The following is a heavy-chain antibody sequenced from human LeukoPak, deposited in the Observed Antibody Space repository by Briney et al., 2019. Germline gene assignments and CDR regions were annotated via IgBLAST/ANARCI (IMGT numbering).Heavy chain of an antibody. D-gene: IGHD2-2*01. CDR3: AKEYCSSTSCSSFDY. Sequence: PGGSLRLSCAASGFTFSSYGMHWVRQAPGKGLEWVAFIRYDGSNKYYADSEKGRFTISRDNSKNTLYLQMNSLRAEDTAVYYCAKEYCSSTSCSSFDYWGQGTLVTVSS. CDR2: IRYDGSNK. V-gene: IGHV3-30*02. J-gene: IGHJ4*02. CDR1: GFTFSSYG.